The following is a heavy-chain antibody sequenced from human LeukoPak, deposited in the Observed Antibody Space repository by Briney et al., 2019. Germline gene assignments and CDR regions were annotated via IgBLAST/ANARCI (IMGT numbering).Heavy chain of an antibody. CDR1: GGTFSSYA. CDR3: ARGYYYDSSGYLEDFDY. J-gene: IGHJ4*02. Sequence: ASVTVSCKASGGTFSSYAISWVRQAPGQGLEWMGRIIPILGIANYAQKLQGRVTITADKSTSTAYMELSSLRSEDTAVYYCARGYYYDSSGYLEDFDYWGQGTLVTVSS. V-gene: IGHV1-69*04. D-gene: IGHD3-22*01. CDR2: IIPILGIA.